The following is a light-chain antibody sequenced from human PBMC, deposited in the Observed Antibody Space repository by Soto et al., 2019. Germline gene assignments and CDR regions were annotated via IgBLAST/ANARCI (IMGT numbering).Light chain of an antibody. CDR3: SSYTPSSTLV. V-gene: IGLV2-14*03. Sequence: QSALTQPASVSGSPGQSITISCTGTSSDIGTYNYVSWYQHHPGKAPKLMIFDVSNRPSGVSNRFSGSKSGYTASLTISGLQAEDEADYYCSSYTPSSTLVFGGGTKLTVL. CDR2: DVS. J-gene: IGLJ2*01. CDR1: SSDIGTYNY.